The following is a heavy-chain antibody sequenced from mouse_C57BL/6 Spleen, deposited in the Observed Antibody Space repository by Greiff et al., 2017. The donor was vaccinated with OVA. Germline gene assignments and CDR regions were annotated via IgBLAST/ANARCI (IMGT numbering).Heavy chain of an antibody. V-gene: IGHV1-69*01. J-gene: IGHJ2*01. D-gene: IGHD2-2*01. CDR3: ARWGYKDFDY. CDR2: IDPSDSYT. Sequence: QVQLQQPGAELVMPGASVKLSCKASGYTFTSYWMHWVKQRPGQGLEWIGEIDPSDSYTNYNQKFKGKSTLTVDKSSSTAYMQLSSLTSEDSAVYYCARWGYKDFDYCGQGTTLSVSS. CDR1: GYTFTSYW.